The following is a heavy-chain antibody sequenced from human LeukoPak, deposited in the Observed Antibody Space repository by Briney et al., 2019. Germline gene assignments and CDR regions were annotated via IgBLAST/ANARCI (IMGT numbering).Heavy chain of an antibody. V-gene: IGHV1-18*04. CDR1: GYTFTSYD. CDR2: ISAYNGNT. D-gene: IGHD6-13*01. CDR3: ARGLRYSNSWYYFDY. Sequence: ASVKVSCKASGYTFTSYDISWVRQAPGQGLEWIGWISAYNGNTNYAQKLQGRVTMTTDTSTSTAYMELRSLRSDDTAVYYCARGLRYSNSWYYFDYWGQGTLVTVSS. J-gene: IGHJ4*02.